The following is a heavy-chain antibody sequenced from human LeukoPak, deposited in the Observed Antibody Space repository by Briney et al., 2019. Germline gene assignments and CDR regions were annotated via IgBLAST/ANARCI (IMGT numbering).Heavy chain of an antibody. V-gene: IGHV4-4*07. J-gene: IGHJ6*03. D-gene: IGHD6-13*01. Sequence: SETLSLTCIVSGGSISSYYWSWIRQPAGKGLEWIGRIYTSGSTNYNPSLKSRVTMSVDTSKNQFSLKLSSVTAADTAVYYCASRIAAAGTGYYYMDVWGKGTTVTVSS. CDR1: GGSISSYY. CDR2: IYTSGST. CDR3: ASRIAAAGTGYYYMDV.